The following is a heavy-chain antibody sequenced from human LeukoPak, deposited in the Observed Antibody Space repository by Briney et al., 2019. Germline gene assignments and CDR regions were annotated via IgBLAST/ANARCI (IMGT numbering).Heavy chain of an antibody. CDR2: FDPEDGET. CDR3: ATAKGVVPAAVH. CDR1: GYTLTELS. D-gene: IGHD2-2*01. Sequence: GASVKVSCKVSGYTLTELSMHWVRQAPGKGLEWMGGFDPEDGETIYAQKFQGRVTMTEDTSTDTAYMELSSLRSEDTAVYYCATAKGVVPAAVHWGQGTLVTVSS. V-gene: IGHV1-24*01. J-gene: IGHJ4*02.